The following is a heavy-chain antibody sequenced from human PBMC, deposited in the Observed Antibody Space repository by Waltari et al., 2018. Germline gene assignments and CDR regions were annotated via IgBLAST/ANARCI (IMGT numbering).Heavy chain of an antibody. CDR3: ARGPLIYYVSDLWPLDY. CDR1: GGTFSSYA. D-gene: IGHD3-10*02. J-gene: IGHJ4*02. CDR2: IIPILGIA. V-gene: IGHV1-69*10. Sequence: QVQLVQSGAEVKKPGSSVKVYCKASGGTFSSYAISWVRQAPGQGLEWMGGIIPILGIANYAQKFQGRVTITADKSTSTAYMELSSLRSEDTAVYYCARGPLIYYVSDLWPLDYWGQGTLVTVSS.